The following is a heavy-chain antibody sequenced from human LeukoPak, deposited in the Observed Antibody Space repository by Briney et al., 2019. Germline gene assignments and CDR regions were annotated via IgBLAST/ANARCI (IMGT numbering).Heavy chain of an antibody. Sequence: GASVKVSCKSSGYTFTSYAMHWVRQAPGHRLEWMGWINAGNGNTKYSQKFQGRVTITRDTSASTAYMELSSLRSEDTAVYYCAREGYSSSWYWLDPWGQGTLVTVSS. CDR1: GYTFTSYA. CDR2: INAGNGNT. D-gene: IGHD6-13*01. V-gene: IGHV1-3*01. CDR3: AREGYSSSWYWLDP. J-gene: IGHJ5*02.